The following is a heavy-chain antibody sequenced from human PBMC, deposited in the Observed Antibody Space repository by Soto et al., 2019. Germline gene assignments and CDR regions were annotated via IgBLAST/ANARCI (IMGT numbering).Heavy chain of an antibody. J-gene: IGHJ4*02. CDR3: AKDRRAGGNSAFYFDF. Sequence: SETLSLTCTVSGASISVHSYYWTWIRQPPGKGLEWIGSSYYSGTTYFNPSLKSRATISVDTSKNQFSLRLTSVTAADTAIYYCAKDRRAGGNSAFYFDFWGQGAQVTVSS. CDR2: SYYSGTT. V-gene: IGHV4-39*02. D-gene: IGHD3-16*01. CDR1: GASISVHSYY.